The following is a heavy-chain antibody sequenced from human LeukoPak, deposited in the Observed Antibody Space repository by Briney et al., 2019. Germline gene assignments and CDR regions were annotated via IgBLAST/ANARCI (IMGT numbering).Heavy chain of an antibody. CDR1: GDSVSSNSAA. CDR2: TYYRSKWYN. J-gene: IGHJ6*02. V-gene: IGHV6-1*01. CDR3: ARTEEAAANYYYYGMDV. Sequence: SQTPSLTCAISGDSVSSNSAAWNWIRQSPSRGLEWLGRTYYRSKWYNDYAVSVKSRITINPDTSKNQFSLQLNSVTPEDTAVYYCARTEEAAANYYYYGMDVWGQGTTVTVSS. D-gene: IGHD6-13*01.